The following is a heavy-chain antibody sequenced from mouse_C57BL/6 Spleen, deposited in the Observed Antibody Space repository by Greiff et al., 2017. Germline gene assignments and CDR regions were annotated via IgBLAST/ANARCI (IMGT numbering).Heavy chain of an antibody. CDR2: IDPSDSYT. D-gene: IGHD2-3*01. CDR1: GYTFTSYW. V-gene: IGHV1-69*01. J-gene: IGHJ2*01. CDR3: ARRDYDGYYY. Sequence: VQLQQPGAELVMPGASVRLSCKASGYTFTSYWMHWVKQRPGQGLEWIGEIDPSDSYTNYNQKFKGKSTLTVDKSSSPAYMQLSSLTSEDAAVYYCARRDYDGYYYWGQGTTLTVSS.